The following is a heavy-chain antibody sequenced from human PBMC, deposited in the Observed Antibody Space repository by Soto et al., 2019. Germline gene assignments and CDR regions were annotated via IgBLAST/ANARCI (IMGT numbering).Heavy chain of an antibody. V-gene: IGHV4-34*01. CDR1: GRSFSGYY. J-gene: IGHJ4*02. Sequence: QVQLQQWGAGLLKPSETLSLTCAVYGRSFSGYYWCWIRQPPGKGLEWIWEINHSGSSNYNPSLKSGGTRSVDTSQNQFSLNLSSVTGADTAVYYWARAYGGNPGVFDYWGQGTLVTVSS. D-gene: IGHD4-17*01. CDR3: ARAYGGNPGVFDY. CDR2: INHSGSS.